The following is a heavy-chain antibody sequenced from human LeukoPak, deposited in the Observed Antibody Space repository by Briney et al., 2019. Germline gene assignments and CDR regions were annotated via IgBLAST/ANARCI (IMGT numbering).Heavy chain of an antibody. CDR1: GXTFSSYW. D-gene: IGHD2-21*01. CDR3: TRGIGEAFDP. V-gene: IGHV3-74*01. CDR2: INTDGGFT. Sequence: GGSLRLSCAASGXTFSSYWIHWVRQAPGKGLMWVSRINTDGGFTDYAVSVKGRFTASRDNAKNTLFLQMNSLRAEDTAVYYCTRGIGEAFDPWGPGTLVTVSS. J-gene: IGHJ5*02.